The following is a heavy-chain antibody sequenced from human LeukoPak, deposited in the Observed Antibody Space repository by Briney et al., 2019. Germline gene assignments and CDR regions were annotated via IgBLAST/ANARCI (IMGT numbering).Heavy chain of an antibody. V-gene: IGHV3-21*01. CDR3: VRGTEYDILSGKNFGQYYFDY. Sequence: GGSLRLSCAASGFTFSSYSMNWVRQAPGKGLEWFSSISSSGAYIYYADSVKGRFTISRDNGKNSLYLQMNSLRGEDTAVYYCVRGTEYDILSGKNFGQYYFDYWGQGTLVTVSS. CDR2: ISSSGAYI. D-gene: IGHD3-9*01. J-gene: IGHJ4*02. CDR1: GFTFSSYS.